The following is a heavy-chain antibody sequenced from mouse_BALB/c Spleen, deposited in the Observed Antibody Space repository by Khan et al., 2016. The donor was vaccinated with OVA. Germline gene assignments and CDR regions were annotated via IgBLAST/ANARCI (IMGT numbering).Heavy chain of an antibody. CDR1: GFTFSTYG. CDR3: TRRAYYYDSEGFAY. J-gene: IGHJ3*01. Sequence: DVQLVESGGDLVKPGGSLKLSCAASGFTFSTYGMSWVRQTADRRLEWVATVSTVGSYTYYPASVKGRFTISRDNAKNTLYLPLNSLKSEDNAMFCCTRRAYYYDSEGFAYWGQGTLVTVST. CDR2: VSTVGSYT. D-gene: IGHD1-1*01. V-gene: IGHV5-6*01.